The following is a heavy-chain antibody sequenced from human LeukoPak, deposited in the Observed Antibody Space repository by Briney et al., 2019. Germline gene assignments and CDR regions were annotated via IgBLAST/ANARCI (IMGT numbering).Heavy chain of an antibody. D-gene: IGHD3-16*01. Sequence: GGSLRLSCAASGFSFSSYAMSWVRQAPGKGLEWVSTISGSTHTTYYADSVKGRFTISRDNSKNTLYLQMNSLRAEDTAVYYCAKDREGGYDYVWGSYSFDYWGQGTLVTVSS. CDR1: GFSFSSYA. J-gene: IGHJ4*02. CDR3: AKDREGGYDYVWGSYSFDY. V-gene: IGHV3-23*01. CDR2: ISGSTHTT.